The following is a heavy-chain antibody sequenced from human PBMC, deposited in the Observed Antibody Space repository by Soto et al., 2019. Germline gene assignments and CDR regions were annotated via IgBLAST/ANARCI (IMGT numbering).Heavy chain of an antibody. V-gene: IGHV3-33*01. CDR2: IWYDGSNK. Sequence: GGSLRLSCAASGFTFSSYGMHWVRQAPGKGLEWVAVIWYDGSNKYYADSVKGRFTISRDNSKNTLYLQMNSLRAEDTAVFYCARPYDSSDVSGDYFDYWGQGTLVTVSS. CDR3: ARPYDSSDVSGDYFDY. D-gene: IGHD3-22*01. J-gene: IGHJ4*02. CDR1: GFTFSSYG.